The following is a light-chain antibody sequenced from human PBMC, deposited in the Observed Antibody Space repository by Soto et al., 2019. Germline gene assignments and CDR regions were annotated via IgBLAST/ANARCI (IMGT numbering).Light chain of an antibody. CDR2: DTS. V-gene: IGLV7-46*01. CDR3: LLSYSGARVRV. Sequence: QAVLTQEPSLTVSPGGTVTLTCGSSTGAVTSGHYPYWFQQKPGQAPRTLIYDTSNKHSWTPARFSGSLLGGKAALTLSGAQPEDEAEYYCLLSYSGARVRVFGTGTKVTVL. CDR1: TGAVTSGHY. J-gene: IGLJ1*01.